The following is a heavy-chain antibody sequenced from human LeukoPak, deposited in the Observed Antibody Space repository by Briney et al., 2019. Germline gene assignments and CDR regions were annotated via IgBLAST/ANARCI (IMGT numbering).Heavy chain of an antibody. CDR3: ARDYHGSGSSPWYYYYYMDV. J-gene: IGHJ6*03. D-gene: IGHD3-10*01. V-gene: IGHV3-21*04. Sequence: GGSLRLSCAASGFTFSSYSMNWVRQAPGKGLEWVSSISSSSSYIYYADSVKGRFTISRDNAKNSLYLQMNSLRAEDTAVYYCARDYHGSGSSPWYYYYYMDVWGKGTTVTISS. CDR2: ISSSSSYI. CDR1: GFTFSSYS.